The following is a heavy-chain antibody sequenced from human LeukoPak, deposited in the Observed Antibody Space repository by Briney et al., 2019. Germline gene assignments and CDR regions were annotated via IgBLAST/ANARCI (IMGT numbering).Heavy chain of an antibody. D-gene: IGHD2-15*01. CDR1: PGSFTGTPHY. Sequence: PSDTLSLTCSVSPGSFTGTPHYWAWIRQPPGKGLEWIGEINHSGSTNYNPSLKSRVSISVDTSKNQFSLKLTSVTAADTYVYYCARMRGGGIGYHYYVDVWGKGTTVIVSS. V-gene: IGHV4-34*01. J-gene: IGHJ6*03. CDR3: ARMRGGGIGYHYYVDV. CDR2: INHSGST.